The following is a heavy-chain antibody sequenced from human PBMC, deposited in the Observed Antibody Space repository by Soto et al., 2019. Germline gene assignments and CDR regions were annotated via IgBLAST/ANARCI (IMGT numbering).Heavy chain of an antibody. Sequence: LRLSCAASGFSFSSYWMTWVRQAPGKGLEWVANIKQDGREKYYVASVKGRFTISRDNDKNLLYLQMDSLTPDDTAVYYCAGDGVRNGAYNGWLDPWGQGTLVTVSS. J-gene: IGHJ5*02. CDR1: GFSFSSYW. CDR2: IKQDGREK. CDR3: AGDGVRNGAYNGWLDP. V-gene: IGHV3-7*03. D-gene: IGHD3-16*01.